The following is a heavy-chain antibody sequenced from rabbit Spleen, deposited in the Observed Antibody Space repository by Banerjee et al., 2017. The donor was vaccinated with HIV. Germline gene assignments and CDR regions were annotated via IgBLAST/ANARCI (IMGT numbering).Heavy chain of an antibody. CDR1: GFSLSNGYV. CDR3: ARDLTGVIGWNFGW. V-gene: IGHV1S47*01. Sequence: EQLEESGGGLVQPEGSLTLTCKASGFSLSNGYVMCWVRQAPGKGLEWIGCINSGSGNAVYATWVNGRFTISRSTSQNTMTLKMTSLTAADTATYFCARDLTGVIGWNFGWWGPGTLVTVS. CDR2: INSGSGNA. D-gene: IGHD1-1*01. J-gene: IGHJ4*01.